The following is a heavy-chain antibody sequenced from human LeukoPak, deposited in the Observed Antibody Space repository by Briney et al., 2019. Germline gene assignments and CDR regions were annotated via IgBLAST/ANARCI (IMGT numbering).Heavy chain of an antibody. CDR1: GFTFSSYA. Sequence: PGGSLRLSCAASGFTFSSYAMSWVRQAPGKGLEWVSAISGSGGSTYYADPVKGRFTISRDNSKNTLYLQMNSLRAEDTAVYYCAKDRGVGIYSYGYFDYWGQGTLVTVSS. CDR3: AKDRGVGIYSYGYFDY. D-gene: IGHD5-18*01. V-gene: IGHV3-23*01. CDR2: ISGSGGST. J-gene: IGHJ4*02.